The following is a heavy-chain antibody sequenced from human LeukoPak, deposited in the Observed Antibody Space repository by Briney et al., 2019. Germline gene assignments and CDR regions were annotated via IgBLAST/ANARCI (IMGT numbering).Heavy chain of an antibody. D-gene: IGHD3-3*01. J-gene: IGHJ5*02. Sequence: ASVKVSCKASGYTFTGYYMHWVRQAPGQGLEWMGWINPNSGGTNYAQKFQGRVTMTRDTSISTAYMELSRLRSDDTAVYYCAREFRVLRFYLFDPWGQGTLVTVSS. V-gene: IGHV1-2*02. CDR3: AREFRVLRFYLFDP. CDR2: INPNSGGT. CDR1: GYTFTGYY.